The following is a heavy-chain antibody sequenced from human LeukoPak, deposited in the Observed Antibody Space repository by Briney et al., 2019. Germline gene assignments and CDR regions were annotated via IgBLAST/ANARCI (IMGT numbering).Heavy chain of an antibody. CDR3: GRAFPPLRTSSAGDL. Sequence: GGSLTLSCSASGFSFSDYDMNWVRQAPGKGLEWVSSISGRSSHIYYGDSVKGRFAISRDNAKNSLYLQMNSLGAEDTAVYYCGRAFPPLRTSSAGDLWGQEILVTVSS. CDR2: ISGRSSHI. D-gene: IGHD3-16*01. J-gene: IGHJ4*02. V-gene: IGHV3-21*01. CDR1: GFSFSDYD.